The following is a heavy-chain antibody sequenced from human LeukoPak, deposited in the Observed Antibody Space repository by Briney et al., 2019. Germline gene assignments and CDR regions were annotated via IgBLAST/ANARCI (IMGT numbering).Heavy chain of an antibody. Sequence: GASVKVSCKSSGGTFSSYAISWVRQAPGQGLEWMGRIISILGIANYAQKFQGRVTMTADKSTSTAYMELRSLRSEDTAVYSCARVGCSSTSCPLRLAAAGDYWGQGTLVTVSS. V-gene: IGHV1-69*04. J-gene: IGHJ4*02. CDR2: IISILGIA. CDR1: GGTFSSYA. D-gene: IGHD2-2*01. CDR3: ARVGCSSTSCPLRLAAAGDY.